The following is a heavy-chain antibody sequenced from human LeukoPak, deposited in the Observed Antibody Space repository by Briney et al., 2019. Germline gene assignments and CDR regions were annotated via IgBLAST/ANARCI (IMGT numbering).Heavy chain of an antibody. D-gene: IGHD1-26*01. Sequence: SETLSLTCTVSGYSISSGYYWGWIRQPPGKGLEWIGSIYHSGSTYYNPSLKSRVTISVDTSKNQFSLKLSSVTAADTAVYYCARDVPAIVGATSGYWFDPWGQGTLVTVSS. J-gene: IGHJ5*02. CDR2: IYHSGST. CDR1: GYSISSGYY. V-gene: IGHV4-38-2*02. CDR3: ARDVPAIVGATSGYWFDP.